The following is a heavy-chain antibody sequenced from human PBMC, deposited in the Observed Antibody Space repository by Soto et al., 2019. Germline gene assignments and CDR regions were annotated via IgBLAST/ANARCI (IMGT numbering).Heavy chain of an antibody. CDR3: ARDLVAAAGSGINRFDP. CDR1: GDSVSSNSAA. CDR2: TYYRSKWYN. V-gene: IGHV6-1*01. Sequence: PSQTLSLTCAISGDSVSSNSAAWNWIRQSPSRGLEWLGRTYYRSKWYNDYAVSVKSRITINPDTSKNQFSLQLNSVTPEDTAVYYCARDLVAAAGSGINRFDPWGQGTLVTVSS. J-gene: IGHJ5*02. D-gene: IGHD6-13*01.